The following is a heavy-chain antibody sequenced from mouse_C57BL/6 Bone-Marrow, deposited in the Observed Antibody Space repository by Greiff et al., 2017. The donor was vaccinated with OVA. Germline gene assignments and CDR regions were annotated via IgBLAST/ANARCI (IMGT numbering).Heavy chain of an antibody. V-gene: IGHV1-81*01. CDR2: IYPRSGNT. CDR3: ARHRYAMDY. Sequence: VKLMESGAELARPGASVKLSCKASGYTFTSYGISWVKQRTGQGLEWIGEIYPRSGNTYYNEKFKGKATLTADKSSSTAYMELRSLTSEDSAVYFCARHRYAMDYWGQGTSVTVSS. J-gene: IGHJ4*01. CDR1: GYTFTSYG.